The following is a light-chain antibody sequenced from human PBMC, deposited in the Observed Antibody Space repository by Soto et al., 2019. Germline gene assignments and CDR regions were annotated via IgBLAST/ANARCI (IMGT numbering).Light chain of an antibody. CDR1: SSDVGGYNS. J-gene: IGLJ2*01. CDR2: DVS. V-gene: IGLV2-14*01. CDR3: SSYTSSSTLVV. Sequence: QPVLTQPASVSGSPGQSITISCTGTSSDVGGYNSVSWYQQHPGKAPKLMIYDVSNRPSGVSNRFSGSKSGNTASLTISGLPAEDEADYYCSSYTSSSTLVVFGGGTQLTVL.